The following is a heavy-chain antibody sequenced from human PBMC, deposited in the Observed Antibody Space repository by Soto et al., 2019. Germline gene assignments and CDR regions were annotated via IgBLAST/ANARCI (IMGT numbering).Heavy chain of an antibody. CDR2: IYHGGTT. CDR3: ARVHVIGVAGSTFDY. Sequence: LSETLALSYTVSGYSSSSGFYWAWIRQPPGKGPEWIASIYHGGTTFYNPSLKSRITISVDTSNNQFSLTLTSVTAAATAVYYCARVHVIGVAGSTFDYRGHGTLVTVSP. CDR1: GYSSSSGFY. J-gene: IGHJ4*01. V-gene: IGHV4-38-2*02. D-gene: IGHD6-19*01.